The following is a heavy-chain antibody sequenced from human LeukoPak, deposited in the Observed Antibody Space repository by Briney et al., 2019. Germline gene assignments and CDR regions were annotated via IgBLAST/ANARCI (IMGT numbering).Heavy chain of an antibody. V-gene: IGHV1-8*02. CDR1: GYTFTSYD. Sequence: ASVKVSCKASGYTFTSYDINWVRQAPGQGLEWMGWMNPNSGNTGYAQKFQGRVTMTRNTSISTAYMELSSLRSEDTAVYYCARGDRAKAARQFDPWGQGTLVTVSS. J-gene: IGHJ5*02. CDR2: MNPNSGNT. CDR3: ARGDRAKAARQFDP. D-gene: IGHD6-6*01.